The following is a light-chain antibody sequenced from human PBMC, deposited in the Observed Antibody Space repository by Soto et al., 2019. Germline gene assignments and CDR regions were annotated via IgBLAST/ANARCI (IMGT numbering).Light chain of an antibody. V-gene: IGKV1-39*01. CDR3: QQSYSTPPT. J-gene: IGKJ1*01. Sequence: DIQMTQSPSPLSASVGDGVTITCRASQSIATYLNWYQQKPGKAPKLLIFTASSLQTGVPSRFSGGGSGTDFTLTISSLQPEDFATYYCQQSYSTPPTFGQGTKVDIK. CDR2: TAS. CDR1: QSIATY.